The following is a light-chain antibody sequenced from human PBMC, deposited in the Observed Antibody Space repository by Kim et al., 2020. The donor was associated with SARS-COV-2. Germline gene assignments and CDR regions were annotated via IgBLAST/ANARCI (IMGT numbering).Light chain of an antibody. J-gene: IGKJ4*01. CDR2: GAS. CDR3: QQYNNWRLT. V-gene: IGKV3-15*01. Sequence: VSPGERATLSCSASQSVSSNLAWYQQKPGQAPRLLIYGASTRATGIPARFSGSGSGTEFTLTISSLQSEDFAVYYCQQYNNWRLTFGGGTKVDIK. CDR1: QSVSSN.